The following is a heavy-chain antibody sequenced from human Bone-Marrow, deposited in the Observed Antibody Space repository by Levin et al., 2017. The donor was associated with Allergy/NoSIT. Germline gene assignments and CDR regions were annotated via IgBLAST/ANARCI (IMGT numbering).Heavy chain of an antibody. CDR3: ARDEVAFGHSLPGW. D-gene: IGHD6-19*01. J-gene: IGHJ4*02. CDR2: ISYDGRHK. Sequence: PGGSLRLSCAASGFPFSGYDMQWVRQAPGKGLDWVAAISYDGRHKHYADSVKGRFTISRDNSKSTVYLQLSSLTVDDTALYYCARDEVAFGHSLPGWWGQGTLVTVSS. CDR1: GFPFSGYD. V-gene: IGHV3-30*04.